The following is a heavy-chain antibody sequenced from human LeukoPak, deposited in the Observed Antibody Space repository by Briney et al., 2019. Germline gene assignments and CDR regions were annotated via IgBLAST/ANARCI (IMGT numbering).Heavy chain of an antibody. D-gene: IGHD5-18*01. J-gene: IGHJ4*02. CDR1: GYSFTSYW. CDR2: IYPGDSDT. CDR3: ALAYSYGIYYFDY. V-gene: IGHV5-51*01. Sequence: GESLKISCKGSGYSFTSYWIGWVRQMPGKGLEWMGIIYPGDSDTGYSPSFQGQVTISADKSISTAYLQWSSLKASDTAMYYCALAYSYGIYYFDYWGQGTLVTVSS.